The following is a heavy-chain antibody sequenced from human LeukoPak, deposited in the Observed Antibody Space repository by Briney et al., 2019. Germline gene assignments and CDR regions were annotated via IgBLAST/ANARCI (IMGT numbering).Heavy chain of an antibody. Sequence: QPGGSLRLSYAASGFTLSSYAMTWVRQAPGKGLEWVSFISDSETNYVDSVKGRLTVSRDNSKNKLYLEMNSLRAEETAVYYCARGGSGTSVLYYWGQGILVTVSS. V-gene: IGHV3-23*01. CDR2: ISDSET. D-gene: IGHD2-2*01. J-gene: IGHJ4*02. CDR1: GFTLSSYA. CDR3: ARGGSGTSVLYY.